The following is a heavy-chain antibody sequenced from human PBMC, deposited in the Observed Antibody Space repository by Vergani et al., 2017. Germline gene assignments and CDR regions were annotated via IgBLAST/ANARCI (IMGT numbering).Heavy chain of an antibody. D-gene: IGHD3-22*01. CDR1: GFTFSSYW. Sequence: EVQLVESGGGLVQPGGSLRLSCAASGFTFSSYWMSWVRQAPGKGLEWVGRIKSKTDGGTTDYAAPVKGRFTISRDDSKNTLYLQMNSLKTEDTAVYYCTTDQGWVTMIVVEHFDYWGQGTLVTVSS. CDR2: IKSKTDGGTT. CDR3: TTDQGWVTMIVVEHFDY. J-gene: IGHJ4*02. V-gene: IGHV3-15*01.